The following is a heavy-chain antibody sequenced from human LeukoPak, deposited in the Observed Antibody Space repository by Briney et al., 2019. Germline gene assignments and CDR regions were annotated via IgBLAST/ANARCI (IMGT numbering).Heavy chain of an antibody. Sequence: PGGSLRLSCAASGFTFSSYAMSWVRQAPGKGLEWVSSISGSGGSKYFANSVKDRLTISRYNSRSTLYLQMDSLRAEDTAVYYCAKDRSGGSGTLFPVFDFWGQGTLVTVSS. CDR1: GFTFSSYA. V-gene: IGHV3-23*01. CDR2: ISGSGGSK. D-gene: IGHD3-10*01. CDR3: AKDRSGGSGTLFPVFDF. J-gene: IGHJ4*02.